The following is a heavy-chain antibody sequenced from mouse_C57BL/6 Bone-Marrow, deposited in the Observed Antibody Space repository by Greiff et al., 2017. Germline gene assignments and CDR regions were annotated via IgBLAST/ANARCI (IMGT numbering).Heavy chain of an antibody. V-gene: IGHV1-53*01. CDR2: INPSNGGT. CDR1: GYTFTSYW. CDR3: ARLSTVVATDD. J-gene: IGHJ2*01. D-gene: IGHD1-1*01. Sequence: QVPLQQPGTELVKPGASVKLSCKASGYTFTSYWMHWVKQRPGQGLEWIGNINPSNGGTNYNEKFKSKATLTVDKSSSTAYMQLSSMTSEDAAVYYCARLSTVVATDDWGQGTTLTVSS.